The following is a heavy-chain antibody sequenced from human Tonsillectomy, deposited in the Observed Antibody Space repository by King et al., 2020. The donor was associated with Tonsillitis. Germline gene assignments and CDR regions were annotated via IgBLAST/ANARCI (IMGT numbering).Heavy chain of an antibody. CDR1: GGSISSGDYY. CDR3: ARFSGEYYFDY. V-gene: IGHV4-30-4*01. CDR2: LYYSGST. D-gene: IGHD1-26*01. J-gene: IGHJ4*02. Sequence: QLQESGPGLVKPSHTLSLTCTVSGGSISSGDYYWRWIRQPPGKGLEWIGYLYYSGSTYYNPSLKRTVTISVDTSKNQFSLKLSSVTAADTAVYYCARFSGEYYFDYWGQGTLVTVSS.